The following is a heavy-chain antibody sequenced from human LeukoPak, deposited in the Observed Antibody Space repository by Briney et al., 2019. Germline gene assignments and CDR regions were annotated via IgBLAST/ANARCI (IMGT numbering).Heavy chain of an antibody. Sequence: GASVKVSCKASGYTFTGYFMHWVRQAPGQGLEWMGWINPNSGGTNYAQKFQGRVAMTRDTSISTAYMELSRLTSDDTAVYYCVRDGSWDYWGQGTLVTVSS. CDR2: INPNSGGT. D-gene: IGHD1-26*01. V-gene: IGHV1-2*02. CDR1: GYTFTGYF. CDR3: VRDGSWDY. J-gene: IGHJ4*02.